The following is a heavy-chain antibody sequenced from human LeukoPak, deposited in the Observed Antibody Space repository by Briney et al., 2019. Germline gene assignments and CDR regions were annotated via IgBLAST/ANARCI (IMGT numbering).Heavy chain of an antibody. J-gene: IGHJ1*01. V-gene: IGHV3-30-3*01. CDR3: ARGIAAAGRYFQH. Sequence: PGRSLRLSCAASGFTFSSYAMHWVRQAPGKGLEWVAVISYDGSNKYYADSVKGRFTISRDNSKNTLYLQMNSLRAEDTAVYYCARGIAAAGRYFQHWGQGTLVAVSS. CDR2: ISYDGSNK. D-gene: IGHD6-13*01. CDR1: GFTFSSYA.